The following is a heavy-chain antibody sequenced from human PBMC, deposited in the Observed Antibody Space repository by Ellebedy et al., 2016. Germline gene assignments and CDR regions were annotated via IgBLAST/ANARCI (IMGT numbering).Heavy chain of an antibody. Sequence: ASVKVSCKASGYTFTSYGITWVRQAPGQGLEWMGWISAYSGNTNYAQKFQGRVTMTTDTSTSTAYMELRSLRSDDTAVYYCARAPLGRDGYNSFDYWGQGTLVTVSS. D-gene: IGHD5-24*01. CDR2: ISAYSGNT. CDR1: GYTFTSYG. J-gene: IGHJ4*02. V-gene: IGHV1-18*01. CDR3: ARAPLGRDGYNSFDY.